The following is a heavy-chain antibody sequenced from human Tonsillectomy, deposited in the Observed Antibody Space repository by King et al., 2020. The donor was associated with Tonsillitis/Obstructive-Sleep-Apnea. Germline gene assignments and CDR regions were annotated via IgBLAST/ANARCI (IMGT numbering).Heavy chain of an antibody. CDR3: ARDRPAYCGGDCYSFDAFDI. D-gene: IGHD2-21*01. CDR1: GFTFTNYA. Sequence: VQLVESGGGVVQPGRSLRLSCAASGFTFTNYAMYWVRQAPGKGLEWVAVIFNDGSNKYYADSEKGRFTISRDNSKNTLYLQMNSLRAEDTAVYYCARDRPAYCGGDCYSFDAFDIWGQGTMVTVSS. V-gene: IGHV3-30*04. J-gene: IGHJ3*02. CDR2: IFNDGSNK.